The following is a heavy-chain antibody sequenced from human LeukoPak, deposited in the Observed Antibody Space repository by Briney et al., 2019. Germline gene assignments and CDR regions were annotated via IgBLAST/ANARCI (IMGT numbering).Heavy chain of an antibody. CDR3: ARARGGDCSSTSCYDSYYFDY. CDR1: GFTFDDYG. D-gene: IGHD2-2*01. Sequence: GGSLRLSCAASGFTFDDYGMSWVRQAPGKGLEWVSGINWNGGSTGYADSVKGRFTISRDNAKNSLYLQMNSLRAEDTALYYCARARGGDCSSTSCYDSYYFDYWGQGTLVTVSS. CDR2: INWNGGST. J-gene: IGHJ4*02. V-gene: IGHV3-20*04.